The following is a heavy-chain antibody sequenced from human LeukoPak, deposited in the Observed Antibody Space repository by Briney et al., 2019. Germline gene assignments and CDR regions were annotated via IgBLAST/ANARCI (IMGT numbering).Heavy chain of an antibody. D-gene: IGHD3-22*01. CDR1: GFTFSSYS. J-gene: IGHJ3*02. CDR3: ATGRYYYDSSGWI. V-gene: IGHV3-21*01. CDR2: IISSSSYI. Sequence: GGSLRLSCAASGFTFSSYSMNWVRQAPGKWLEWVSSIISSSSYIYYADSVKGRFTISRDNAKNSLYLQMNSLRAEDTAVYYCATGRYYYDSSGWIWGQGTMVTVSS.